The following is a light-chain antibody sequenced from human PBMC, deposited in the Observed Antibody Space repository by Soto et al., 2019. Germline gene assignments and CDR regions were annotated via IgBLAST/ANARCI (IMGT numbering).Light chain of an antibody. CDR2: GES. V-gene: IGKV3D-15*01. CDR3: QNYNDWPTT. CDR1: QSVSSSY. Sequence: EIVMTQSPGTLSLSPGERATLSCRASQSVSSSYLAWYQQKTGQAPRIFIYGESSRATGIPDRLSGSGSGTELTLTISSLQSEDAAVYYCQNYNDWPTTFGQGTKVDIK. J-gene: IGKJ1*01.